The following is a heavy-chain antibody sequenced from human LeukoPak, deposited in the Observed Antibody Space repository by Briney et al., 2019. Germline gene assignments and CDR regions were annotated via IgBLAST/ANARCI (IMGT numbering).Heavy chain of an antibody. CDR1: GFTFSSYA. CDR2: ISGSGGST. V-gene: IGHV3-23*01. D-gene: IGHD3-16*01. J-gene: IGHJ4*02. CDR3: AKATGEVKEYYFDY. Sequence: GGFLRLSCAASGFTFSSYAMSWVRQAPGKGLEWVSAISGSGGSTYYADSVKGRFTISRDNSKNTLYLQMNSLRAEDTAVYYCAKATGEVKEYYFDYWGQGTLVTVSS.